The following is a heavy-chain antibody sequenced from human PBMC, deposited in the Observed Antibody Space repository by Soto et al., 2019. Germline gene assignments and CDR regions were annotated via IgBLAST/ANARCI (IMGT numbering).Heavy chain of an antibody. Sequence: EVQLVESGGGLVQPGGSLRLSCAASGFTVSSNYMSWVRQAPGKGLEWVSVIYSDGSTYYADSVKGRFTISRHNSKNTRYLRMYTQRAVKTAVYDSARALYNAKSGYLAFVGMVAWGHGTRVTVSS. CDR3: ARALYNAKSGYLAFVGMVA. V-gene: IGHV3-53*04. D-gene: IGHD3-22*01. J-gene: IGHJ4*03. CDR2: IYSDGST. CDR1: GFTVSSNY.